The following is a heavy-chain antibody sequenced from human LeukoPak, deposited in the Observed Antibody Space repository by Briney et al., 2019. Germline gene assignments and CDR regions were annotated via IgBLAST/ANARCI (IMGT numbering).Heavy chain of an antibody. D-gene: IGHD3-10*01. J-gene: IGHJ6*04. CDR2: MSHNRGT. CDR3: ASYYASGVSACNYYGMDV. Sequence: SETLSLTCAVSGHSISTGYYWDWIRQPPGKGLEWIGSMSHNRGTYYNPSLKSRVTISMDTSKNQISLRLTSVTAADTAVYYCASYYASGVSACNYYGMDVWGKGTTVTVSS. CDR1: GHSISTGYY. V-gene: IGHV4-38-2*01.